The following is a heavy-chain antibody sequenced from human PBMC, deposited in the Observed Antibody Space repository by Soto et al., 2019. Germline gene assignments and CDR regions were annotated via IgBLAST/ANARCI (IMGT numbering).Heavy chain of an antibody. CDR1: GFTFGSYS. D-gene: IGHD3-22*01. V-gene: IGHV3-21*01. Sequence: GGSLRLSCAASGFTFGSYSMNWVRQAPGKGLEWVSSISSSSSYIYYADSVKGRFTISRDNAKNSLYLQMNSLRAEDTAVYYCARGTYYYDSSGYYAYWGQGTLVTVSS. CDR3: ARGTYYYDSSGYYAY. J-gene: IGHJ4*02. CDR2: ISSSSSYI.